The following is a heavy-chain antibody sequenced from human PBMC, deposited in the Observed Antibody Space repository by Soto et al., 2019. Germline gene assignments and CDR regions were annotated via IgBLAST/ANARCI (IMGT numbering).Heavy chain of an antibody. CDR2: INPNSGGT. V-gene: IGHV1-2*04. D-gene: IGHD5-18*01. CDR3: EGARFPGSDTGMVKGTNYYYFGIDV. J-gene: IGHJ6*02. CDR1: GYTFTGYY. Sequence: ASVKVSSKASGYTFTGYYMHWVRQAPGQGLEWMGWINPNSGGTNYAQKYQGWVTMTRDTSISTAYMELSRLRSDDTAVYYCEGARFPGSDTGMVKGTNYYYFGIDVWGQGNKVTVSS.